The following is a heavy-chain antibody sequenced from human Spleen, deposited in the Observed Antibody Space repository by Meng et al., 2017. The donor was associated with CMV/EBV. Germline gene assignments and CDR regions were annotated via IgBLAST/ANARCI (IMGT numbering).Heavy chain of an antibody. D-gene: IGHD3-9*01. V-gene: IGHV1-2*02. CDR2: IYPNSGGT. CDR1: GYTFTDHY. Sequence: VPRKASGYTFTDHYCHWVRQAPGQGLEWMGWIYPNSGGTHYAQKFQGRLTVTTDTSISTGYMELSSLGSDDTAVYYCARDNDWGPDYWGQGTLVTVSS. J-gene: IGHJ4*02. CDR3: ARDNDWGPDY.